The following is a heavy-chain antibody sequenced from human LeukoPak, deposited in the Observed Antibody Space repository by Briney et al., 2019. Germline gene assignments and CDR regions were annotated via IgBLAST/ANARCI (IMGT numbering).Heavy chain of an antibody. D-gene: IGHD4-17*01. CDR1: GSTFAAYC. V-gene: IGHV3-20*04. CDR2: INWNGGST. J-gene: IGHJ4*02. CDR3: ARDPLRYDY. Sequence: PAESLSPSCAPAGSTFAAYCMSCVRPAPGKWLEWVSGINWNGGSTGYADSVKGRFTISRDNAKNSLYLQMNSLRAEDTALYYCARDPLRYDYWGQGTLVTVSS.